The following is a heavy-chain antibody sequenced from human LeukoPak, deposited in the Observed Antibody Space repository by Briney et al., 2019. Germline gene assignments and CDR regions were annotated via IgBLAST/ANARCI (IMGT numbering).Heavy chain of an antibody. Sequence: GGSLRLSCAASGFTFSNAWMSWVRQAPGKGLEWVANIKQDGSEKYYVDSVKGRFTISRDNAKNSLYLQMNSLRAEDTAVYYCARDPYYYDSSGGPAFDYWGQGTLVTVSS. D-gene: IGHD3-22*01. J-gene: IGHJ4*02. V-gene: IGHV3-7*01. CDR3: ARDPYYYDSSGGPAFDY. CDR2: IKQDGSEK. CDR1: GFTFSNAW.